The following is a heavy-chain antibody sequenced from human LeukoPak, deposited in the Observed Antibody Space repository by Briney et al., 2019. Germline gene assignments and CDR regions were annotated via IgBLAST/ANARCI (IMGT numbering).Heavy chain of an antibody. J-gene: IGHJ4*02. Sequence: PGRSLGLSCTASGFTFGDYAMSWVRQAPGKGLEWVGFIRSKAYGGTTEYAASVKGRFTISRDDSKSIAYLQMNSLKTEDTAVYYCTYSGYDYQELFDYWGQGTLVTVSS. CDR2: IRSKAYGGTT. D-gene: IGHD5-12*01. V-gene: IGHV3-49*04. CDR1: GFTFGDYA. CDR3: TYSGYDYQELFDY.